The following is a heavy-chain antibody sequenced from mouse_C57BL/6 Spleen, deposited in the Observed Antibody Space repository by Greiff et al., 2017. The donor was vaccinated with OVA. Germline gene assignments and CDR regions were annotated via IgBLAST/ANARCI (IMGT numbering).Heavy chain of an antibody. CDR3: TTNYYYGSSYAMDY. Sequence: VQLQQSGAELVRPGASVKLSCTASGFNIKDDYMHWVKQRPEQGLEWIGWIDPENGDTEYASKFQGKATITADTSSNTAYLQLSSLTSEDTAVYDCTTNYYYGSSYAMDYWGQGTSVTVSS. V-gene: IGHV14-4*01. CDR2: IDPENGDT. CDR1: GFNIKDDY. J-gene: IGHJ4*01. D-gene: IGHD1-1*01.